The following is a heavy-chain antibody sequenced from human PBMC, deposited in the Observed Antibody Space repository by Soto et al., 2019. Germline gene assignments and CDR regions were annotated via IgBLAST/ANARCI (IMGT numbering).Heavy chain of an antibody. CDR2: IYYSGNT. CDR1: GGSIRGGGYY. V-gene: IGHV4-31*03. Sequence: SETRSLTCTVSGGSIRGGGYYWSWVRQNPRKGLEWIGNIYYSGNTYYNPSLKSRLTISVDASKNQFSLNLSSVTAADTAVYYCARDRLMATAGTARHYFGLDVWGQGTTVTVSS. CDR3: ARDRLMATAGTARHYFGLDV. D-gene: IGHD5-18*01. J-gene: IGHJ6*02.